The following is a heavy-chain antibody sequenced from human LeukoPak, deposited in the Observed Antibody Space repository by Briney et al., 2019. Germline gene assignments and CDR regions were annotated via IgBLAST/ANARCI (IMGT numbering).Heavy chain of an antibody. J-gene: IGHJ4*02. Sequence: PGGSLRLSCATAGFAFDDHTKHWVRQLPGKGLEWLSLISWEGSTTYYADSVKDRFTISRDTSKNSLYLQMNSLRTEDTALYYCAKARSSSWSYLESWGQGTLVTVSS. V-gene: IGHV3-43*01. CDR3: AKARSSSWSYLES. D-gene: IGHD6-13*01. CDR1: GFAFDDHT. CDR2: ISWEGSTT.